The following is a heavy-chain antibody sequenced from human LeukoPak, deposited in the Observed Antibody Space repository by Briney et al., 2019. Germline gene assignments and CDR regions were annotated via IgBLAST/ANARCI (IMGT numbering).Heavy chain of an antibody. CDR3: ARVRGSYPPLEDY. J-gene: IGHJ4*02. CDR2: INYSGTT. V-gene: IGHV4-39*07. Sequence: ASETLSLTCTVSGAYISVNNYYWAWIRQSPGKGLEWIGSINYSGTTYYNPSLNSRVTISVDTSKNQFSLKLSSVTAADTAVYYCARVRGSYPPLEDYWGQGTLVTVSS. D-gene: IGHD1-26*01. CDR1: GAYISVNNYY.